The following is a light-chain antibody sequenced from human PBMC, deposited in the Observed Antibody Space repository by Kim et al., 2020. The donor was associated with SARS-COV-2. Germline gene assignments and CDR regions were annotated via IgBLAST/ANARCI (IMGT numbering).Light chain of an antibody. CDR3: GTWDSSLTVVL. CDR2: DND. V-gene: IGLV1-51*01. Sequence: GPKVTISGAGSDSNIGDNFVSWYQLLPGTAPKLLIYDNDKRPSGIPDRISGSKSGASATLDIAGLQTGDEADYYCGTWDSSLTVVLFGGGTQLTVL. CDR1: DSNIGDNF. J-gene: IGLJ3*02.